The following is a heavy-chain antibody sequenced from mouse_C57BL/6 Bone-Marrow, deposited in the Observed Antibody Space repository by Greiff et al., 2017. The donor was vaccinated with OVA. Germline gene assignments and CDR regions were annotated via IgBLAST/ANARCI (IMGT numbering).Heavy chain of an antibody. CDR2: IDPSDSYT. CDR1: GYTFTSYW. Sequence: QVQLQQPGAELVRPGTSVKLSCKASGYTFTSYWMHWVKQRPGQGLEWIGVIDPSDSYTNYNQKFKGKATLTVDTSSSTAYMQLSSLTSEDSAVYYCARRPYRVYFDYWGQGTTLTVSS. D-gene: IGHD2-12*01. CDR3: ARRPYRVYFDY. J-gene: IGHJ2*01. V-gene: IGHV1-59*01.